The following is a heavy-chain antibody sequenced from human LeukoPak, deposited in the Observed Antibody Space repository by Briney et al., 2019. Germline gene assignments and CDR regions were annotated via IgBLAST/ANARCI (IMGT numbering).Heavy chain of an antibody. CDR3: ARDRITIFGVVPYY. J-gene: IGHJ4*02. V-gene: IGHV4-61*09. D-gene: IGHD3-3*01. Sequence: SETLSLTCTVSGGSINSGSYYWNWIRQSAGKGLEWIGHIHTTGSTNCNPSLKSRVTTSLDTSKNQFSLKLNSVTAADTAVYYCARDRITIFGVVPYYWGQGTLVTVSS. CDR1: GGSINSGSYY. CDR2: IHTTGST.